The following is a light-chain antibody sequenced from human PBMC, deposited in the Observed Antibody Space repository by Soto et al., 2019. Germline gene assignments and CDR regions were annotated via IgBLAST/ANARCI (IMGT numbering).Light chain of an antibody. CDR1: QSVSSN. J-gene: IGKJ1*01. CDR2: GAS. Sequence: IVMTQSPATLSVSPGERATLSCRASQSVSSNLAWYQQKPGQAPRVLIYGASTRATGIPDRFSGSGSGTELTLTISSLQSEDSAVYYCQHYNNWPPNTFGQGTKVEIK. V-gene: IGKV3-15*01. CDR3: QHYNNWPPNT.